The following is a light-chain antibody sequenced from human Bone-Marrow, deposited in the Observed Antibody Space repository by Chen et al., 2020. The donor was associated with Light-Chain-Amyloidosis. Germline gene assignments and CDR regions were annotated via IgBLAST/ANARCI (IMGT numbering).Light chain of an antibody. Sequence: NFMLTQPHSVSESPGKPVIISCPRSSGSIATNYVQWYQQRPGSSPTTVIYEDDQSPSGVPDRFSGSIDRSSNSASLTIPGLKTEDEADYYCQSYQGSSQGVFGGGTKLTVL. J-gene: IGLJ3*02. CDR3: QSYQGSSQGV. V-gene: IGLV6-57*01. CDR2: EDD. CDR1: SGSIATNY.